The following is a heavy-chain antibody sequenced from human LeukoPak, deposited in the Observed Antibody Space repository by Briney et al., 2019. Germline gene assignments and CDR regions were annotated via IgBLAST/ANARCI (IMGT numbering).Heavy chain of an antibody. D-gene: IGHD3-10*01. CDR2: INHSGST. J-gene: IGHJ6*04. V-gene: IGHV4-34*01. Sequence: SETLSLTCAVYGGSFSGYYWGWIRQPPGKGLEWIGEINHSGSTNYNPSLKSRATISVDTSKNQFSLKLSSVTAADTAVYYCARALWFGELISLLYYYGMDVWGKGTTVTVSS. CDR3: ARALWFGELISLLYYYGMDV. CDR1: GGSFSGYY.